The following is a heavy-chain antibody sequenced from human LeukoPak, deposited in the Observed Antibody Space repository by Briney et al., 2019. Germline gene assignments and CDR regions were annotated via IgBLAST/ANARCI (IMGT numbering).Heavy chain of an antibody. D-gene: IGHD3-10*01. Sequence: GGSLRLSCAASGFTFSSYAMHWVRQAPGKGLEYVSAISSNGGSTYYANSVKGRFTISRDNSKNTLYLQMGSLRAEDMAVYYCARAPYYYGSGSYYNLVYMDVWGKGPTVTVSS. CDR3: ARAPYYYGSGSYYNLVYMDV. CDR1: GFTFSSYA. J-gene: IGHJ6*03. V-gene: IGHV3-64*01. CDR2: ISSNGGST.